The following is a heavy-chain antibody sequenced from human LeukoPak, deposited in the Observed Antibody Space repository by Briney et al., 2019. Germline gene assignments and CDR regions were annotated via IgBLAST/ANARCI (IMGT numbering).Heavy chain of an antibody. CDR2: INPSTGSA. CDR3: ARDGGPGNFDV. D-gene: IGHD3-3*01. CDR1: GYTFTSYF. V-gene: IGHV1-46*01. Sequence: ASVKVSCKTSGYTFTSYFMHWVRQAPGQGPEWMGIINPSTGSANYAQELRGRFTMTRDTSTRTFFMELSSLRSEDTAVYYCARDGGPGNFDVWGQGTMITVSS. J-gene: IGHJ3*01.